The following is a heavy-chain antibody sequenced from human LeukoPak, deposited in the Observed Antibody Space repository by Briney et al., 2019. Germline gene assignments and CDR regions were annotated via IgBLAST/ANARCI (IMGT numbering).Heavy chain of an antibody. Sequence: GSSVKVSCKASGGTFSSYAISWVRQAPGQGLEWMGRIIPIFGIANYAQEFQGRVTITADKSTSTAYMKLSSLRSEDTAVYYCARLVIAAAGPGDEAYYYYGMDVWGQGTTVTVSS. CDR3: ARLVIAAAGPGDEAYYYYGMDV. CDR2: IIPIFGIA. D-gene: IGHD6-13*01. J-gene: IGHJ6*02. V-gene: IGHV1-69*04. CDR1: GGTFSSYA.